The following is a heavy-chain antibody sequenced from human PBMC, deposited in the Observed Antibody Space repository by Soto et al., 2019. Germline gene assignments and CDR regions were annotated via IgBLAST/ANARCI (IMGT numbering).Heavy chain of an antibody. J-gene: IGHJ6*02. Sequence: QVQLQESGPGLVKPSGTLSLTCAVSGGSISSSNWWSWVRQPPGKGLEWIGEIYHSGSTNYNPSLTCRAPIPGDQSKIQLSLKLSSVTAADTAVYYWARSPASSGYYPRRYYYGMDAGGHGTTVTVSS. CDR3: ARSPASSGYYPRRYYYGMDA. CDR2: IYHSGST. D-gene: IGHD3-22*01. V-gene: IGHV4-4*02. CDR1: GGSISSSNW.